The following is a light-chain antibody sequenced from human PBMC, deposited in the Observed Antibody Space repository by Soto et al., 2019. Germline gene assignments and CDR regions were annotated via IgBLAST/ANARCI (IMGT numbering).Light chain of an antibody. J-gene: IGKJ1*01. CDR1: QSITSY. Sequence: TQSPSSLSASVGDRFTISCRASQSITSYLNWYQQKPGRARKLMIEAASRLQTADPSWFSGGGGGTYFTPTISSLQTEDFVTYYCQQSYCPPWTFGQGTKVDIK. CDR2: AAS. V-gene: IGKV1-39*01. CDR3: QQSYCPPWT.